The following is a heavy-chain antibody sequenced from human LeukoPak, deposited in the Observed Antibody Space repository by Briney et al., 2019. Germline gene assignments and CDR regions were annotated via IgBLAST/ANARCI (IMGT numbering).Heavy chain of an antibody. J-gene: IGHJ3*02. CDR2: IYYSGST. Sequence: PSETLSLTCTVSGGSISSYYWSWIRQPPGKGLEWIGYIYYSGSTNYNPSLKSRVTISVDTSKNQFSLKLSSVTAADTAVYYCARAGHPVLRYFDWLLPNAFDIWGQGTMVTVSS. CDR3: ARAGHPVLRYFDWLLPNAFDI. D-gene: IGHD3-9*01. V-gene: IGHV4-59*01. CDR1: GGSISSYY.